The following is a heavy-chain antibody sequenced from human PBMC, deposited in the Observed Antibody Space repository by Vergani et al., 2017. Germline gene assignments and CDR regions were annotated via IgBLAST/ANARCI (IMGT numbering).Heavy chain of an antibody. CDR2: IIPIFGTA. J-gene: IGHJ2*01. V-gene: IGHV1-69*01. Sequence: QVQLVQSGAEVKKPGSSVKVSCKASGGTFSSYAISWVRQAPGQGLEWRGGIIPIFGTANYAQKFQGRVTITADESTSTAYMELRSLRSEDTAVYYCAGGDQYDYGDYDWYFELWGRGTLVTVSS. CDR3: AGGDQYDYGDYDWYFEL. D-gene: IGHD4-17*01. CDR1: GGTFSSYA.